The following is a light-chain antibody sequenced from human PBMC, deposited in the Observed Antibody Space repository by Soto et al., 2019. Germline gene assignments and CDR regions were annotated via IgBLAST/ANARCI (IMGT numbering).Light chain of an antibody. CDR3: QQYGSSPFT. J-gene: IGKJ3*01. Sequence: EIVLTQSPGTLSLSPGERATLSCRASQSVGSSNLAWYQQKPGQAPRLLIYDASSRATGIPDRFSGSGSGTDFTLTISRLEPDDFAVYYCQQYGSSPFTFGPGTRWIS. CDR1: QSVGSSN. V-gene: IGKV3-20*01. CDR2: DAS.